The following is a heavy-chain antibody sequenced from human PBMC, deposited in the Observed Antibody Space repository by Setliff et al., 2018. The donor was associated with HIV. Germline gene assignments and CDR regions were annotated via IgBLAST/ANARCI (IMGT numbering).Heavy chain of an antibody. J-gene: IGHJ4*02. Sequence: PSETLSLTCTVSGYSISSRYYWGWIRQPPGKGLEWIGSVYHTGSTYYNPSLKSRVTISVDASERHFSLRMTSTTAADTAIYYCARGGGPDTNFDSWGRGTLVTVSS. CDR2: VYHTGST. CDR3: ARGGGPDTNFDS. CDR1: GYSISSRYY. V-gene: IGHV4-38-2*02.